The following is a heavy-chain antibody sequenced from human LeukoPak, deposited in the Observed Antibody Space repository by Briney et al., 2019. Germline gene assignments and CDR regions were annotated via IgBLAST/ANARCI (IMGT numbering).Heavy chain of an antibody. CDR2: ISSSSSTI. V-gene: IGHV3-48*04. Sequence: AGGSLRLSCAASGFTFSSHPMNWVRQAPGKGLEWVSFISSSSSTIYYADSVKGRFTISRDNAKNSLYLQMNSLRAEDTAVYYCARAYYDILTGYWEPPGSPDYWGQGTLVTVSS. CDR1: GFTFSSHP. J-gene: IGHJ4*02. D-gene: IGHD3-9*01. CDR3: ARAYYDILTGYWEPPGSPDY.